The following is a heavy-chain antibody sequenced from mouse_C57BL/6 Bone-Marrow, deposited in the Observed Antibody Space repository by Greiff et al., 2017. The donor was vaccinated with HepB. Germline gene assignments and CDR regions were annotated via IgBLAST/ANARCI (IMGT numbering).Heavy chain of an antibody. D-gene: IGHD2-3*01. J-gene: IGHJ2*01. CDR3: TRNDDGYYYYFDY. Sequence: EVKVEESGGGLVQPGGSMKLSCAASGFTFSDAWMDWVRQSPEKGLEWVAEIRNKANNHATYYAESVKGRFTISRDDSKSSVYLQMNSLRAEDTGIYYCTRNDDGYYYYFDYWGQGTTLTVSS. CDR2: IRNKANNHAT. V-gene: IGHV6-6*01. CDR1: GFTFSDAW.